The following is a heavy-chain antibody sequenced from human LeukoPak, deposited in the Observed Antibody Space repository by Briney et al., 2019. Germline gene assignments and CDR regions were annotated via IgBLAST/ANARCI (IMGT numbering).Heavy chain of an antibody. D-gene: IGHD2-2*01. J-gene: IGHJ4*02. V-gene: IGHV3-21*01. CDR3: ARDPHCSSTSCFFDY. Sequence: GGSLRLSCAASGFTFSSYSMNWVRQAPGKGLEWVSSISSSSSYIYYADSVKGRFTISRDNAKNSLYLQMNSLRAEDTAAYYCARDPHCSSTSCFFDYWGQGTLVTVSS. CDR1: GFTFSSYS. CDR2: ISSSSSYI.